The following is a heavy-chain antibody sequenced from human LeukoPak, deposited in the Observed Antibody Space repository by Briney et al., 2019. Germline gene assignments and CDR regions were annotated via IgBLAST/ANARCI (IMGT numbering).Heavy chain of an antibody. CDR1: GGSISSSTYY. J-gene: IGHJ5*02. CDR2: IYYSGST. CDR3: ASGWAAGTGWFDP. V-gene: IGHV4-61*05. Sequence: NPSETLSLTCTVSGGSISSSTYYWGWIRQPPGKGLEWIGYIYYSGSTNYNPSLKSRVTISVDTSKNQFSLKLSSVTAADTAVYYCASGWAAGTGWFDPWGQGTLVTVSS. D-gene: IGHD6-13*01.